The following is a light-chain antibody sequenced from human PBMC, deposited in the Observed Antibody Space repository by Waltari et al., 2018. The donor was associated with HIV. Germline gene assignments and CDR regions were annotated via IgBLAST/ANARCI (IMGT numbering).Light chain of an antibody. Sequence: SYVLTQPPSVSVAPGKTARIPCGGNNLGSKSVHWYQQKPGQAPVLVIFYDTDRPSGIPERFSGSNSGNTATLTISRVEAGDEADYYCQVWDSSSDHVVFGGGTKLTVL. V-gene: IGLV3-21*04. CDR2: YDT. CDR1: NLGSKS. CDR3: QVWDSSSDHVV. J-gene: IGLJ2*01.